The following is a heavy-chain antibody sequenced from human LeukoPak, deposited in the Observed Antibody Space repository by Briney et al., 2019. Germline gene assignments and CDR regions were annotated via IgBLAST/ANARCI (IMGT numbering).Heavy chain of an antibody. CDR3: ARQVVAVAGTGYFDY. CDR2: IYYSGST. CDR1: GGSIRSSSYY. V-gene: IGHV4-39*01. Sequence: SETLSLTCTVSGGSIRSSSYYWGWSRQPPGKGLEWIGSIYYSGSTYYNASLKSRGTISVYTSKNQFSLKLNSVTAADTAVYFCARQVVAVAGTGYFDYWGQGTLVTVSS. D-gene: IGHD6-19*01. J-gene: IGHJ4*02.